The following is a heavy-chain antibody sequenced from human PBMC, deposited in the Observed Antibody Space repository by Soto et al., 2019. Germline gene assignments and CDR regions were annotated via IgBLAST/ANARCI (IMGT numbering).Heavy chain of an antibody. Sequence: QVQLRESGPGLVKHSETLSLTCTVSGCSISSYYWNWLRQSPGQGLEWIGLIYDTGNTNYNPSLKRRVARSVDTSKNQFSLKLSSVTAADTAVYYCARETSGGHYGDYGYYYSYYGMDVWGQGTTVTVSS. CDR3: ARETSGGHYGDYGYYYSYYGMDV. D-gene: IGHD4-17*01. CDR2: IYDTGNT. CDR1: GCSISSYY. V-gene: IGHV4-59*01. J-gene: IGHJ6*02.